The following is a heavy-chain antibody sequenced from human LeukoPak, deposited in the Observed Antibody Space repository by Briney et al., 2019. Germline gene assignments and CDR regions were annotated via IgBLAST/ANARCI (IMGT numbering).Heavy chain of an antibody. D-gene: IGHD2-15*01. CDR1: GGSISSGSYY. J-gene: IGHJ4*02. CDR3: ARDPYCSGGSCYSY. Sequence: SQTLSLTCTVSGGSISSGSYYWSWIRQPAGKGLEWIGRIYTSGSTNYNPSLTSRVTISVDTSKNQFSLKLSSVTAADTAVYYCARDPYCSGGSCYSYWGQGTLVTVSS. CDR2: IYTSGST. V-gene: IGHV4-61*02.